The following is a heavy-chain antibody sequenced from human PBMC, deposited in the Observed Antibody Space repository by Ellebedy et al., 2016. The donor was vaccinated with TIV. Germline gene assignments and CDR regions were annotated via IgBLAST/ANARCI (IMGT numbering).Heavy chain of an antibody. Sequence: PGGSLRLSCAASGFTFSDHYMEWVRQAPGKGLEWVGFIRSIPSGGTAEYAASVKGRFTISRDDSKNSLYLQMNSLKSEDTAVYYCARHSGHYDYWGQGTLVTVSS. V-gene: IGHV3-72*01. CDR3: ARHSGHYDY. CDR2: IRSIPSGGTA. D-gene: IGHD1-26*01. CDR1: GFTFSDHY. J-gene: IGHJ4*02.